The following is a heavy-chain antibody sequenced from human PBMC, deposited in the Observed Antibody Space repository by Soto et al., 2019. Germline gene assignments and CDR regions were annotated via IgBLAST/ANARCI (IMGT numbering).Heavy chain of an antibody. D-gene: IGHD2-15*01. J-gene: IGHJ6*02. CDR1: GYTFTSYY. CDR2: INPSGGST. CDR3: ARDLGYCSGGSCYSSYYYGMDV. Sequence: ASVKVSCKASGYTFTSYYMHWVRQAPGQGLEWMRIINPSGGSTSYAQKFQGRVTMTRDTSTSTVYMELSSLRSEDTAVYYCARDLGYCSGGSCYSSYYYGMDVWGQGTTVTVSS. V-gene: IGHV1-46*01.